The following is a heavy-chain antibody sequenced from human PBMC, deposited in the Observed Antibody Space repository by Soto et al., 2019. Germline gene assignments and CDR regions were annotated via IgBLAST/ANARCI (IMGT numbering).Heavy chain of an antibody. CDR3: ARTKNILTGFYYYYYYGMDV. CDR1: GGSISSYY. V-gene: IGHV4-59*08. CDR2: IYYSGST. Sequence: SETLSLTCTVSGGSISSYYWSWIRQPPGKGLDWIGYIYYSGSTNYNPSLKSRVTISVDTSKNQFSLKLSSVTAADTAVYYCARTKNILTGFYYYYYYGMDVWGQGTTVTVSS. J-gene: IGHJ6*02. D-gene: IGHD3-9*01.